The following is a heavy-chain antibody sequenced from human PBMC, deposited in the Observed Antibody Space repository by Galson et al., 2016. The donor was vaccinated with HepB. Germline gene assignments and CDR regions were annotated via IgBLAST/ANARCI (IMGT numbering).Heavy chain of an antibody. Sequence: SLRLSCAASGFTFSDFGMHWVRQAPGKGLEWLAGIWAAGSDKYYADSVKGRFTISRDYSKNTLYLHMTSLRAEDTAVYYCAHGKVPYLLTTFDYWGQGTLVTVSS. D-gene: IGHD1-14*01. J-gene: IGHJ4*02. V-gene: IGHV3-33*01. CDR2: IWAAGSDK. CDR3: AHGKVPYLLTTFDY. CDR1: GFTFSDFG.